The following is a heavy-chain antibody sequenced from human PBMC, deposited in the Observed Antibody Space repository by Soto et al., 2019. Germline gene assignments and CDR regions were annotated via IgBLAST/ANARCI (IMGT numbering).Heavy chain of an antibody. D-gene: IGHD5-12*01. J-gene: IGHJ4*02. Sequence: QVQLVQSGAEVTKPGASVKVSCKASGYTFTNHYMHWVRQAPGQGLEWMGVINPSGGSTDYAQKFQGRVTMTRDTATSTVYMEVSSLRSEDTAVFYCAREGNGYNLGPSVDFDYWGQGTLVTVSS. CDR3: AREGNGYNLGPSVDFDY. CDR1: GYTFTNHY. CDR2: INPSGGST. V-gene: IGHV1-46*01.